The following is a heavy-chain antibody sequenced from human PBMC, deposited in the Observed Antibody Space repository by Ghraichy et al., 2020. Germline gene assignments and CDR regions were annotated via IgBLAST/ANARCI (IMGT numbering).Heavy chain of an antibody. D-gene: IGHD6-13*01. CDR1: GFTFSSYA. CDR2: ISGSGGST. CDR3: AKSRPSNSWYRSLWFDP. Sequence: GGSLRLSCAASGFTFSSYAMSWVRQAPGKGLEWVSAISGSGGSTYYADSVKGRFTISRDNSKNTLYLQMNSLRAEDTAVYYCAKSRPSNSWYRSLWFDPWGQGTLVTVSS. V-gene: IGHV3-23*01. J-gene: IGHJ5*02.